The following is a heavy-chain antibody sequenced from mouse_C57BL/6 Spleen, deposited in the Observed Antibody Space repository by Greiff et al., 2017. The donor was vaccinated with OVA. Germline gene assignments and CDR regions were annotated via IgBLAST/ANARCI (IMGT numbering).Heavy chain of an antibody. D-gene: IGHD1-1*01. Sequence: VQLQQPGAELVRPGTSVKLSCKASGYTFTSYWMHWVKQRPGQGLEWIGVIDPSDSYTNYNQKFKGKATLTVDTSSSTAYMQLSSLTSEDSAVYYCARLTTVVAFDYWGQGTTLTVSS. V-gene: IGHV1-59*01. CDR1: GYTFTSYW. J-gene: IGHJ2*01. CDR2: IDPSDSYT. CDR3: ARLTTVVAFDY.